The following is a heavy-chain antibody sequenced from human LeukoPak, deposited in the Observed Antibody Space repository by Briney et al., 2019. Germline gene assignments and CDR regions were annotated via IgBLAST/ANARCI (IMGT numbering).Heavy chain of an antibody. CDR3: ARGRAKSVGATAHYCMDV. Sequence: SETLSLTCTVSGGSTSSYYWSWIRQPPGKGLEWIGYICYSGSTNYNPSLKSRVTISVDTSKNQFSLKLSSVTAADTAVYYCARGRAKSVGATAHYCMDVWGKGTTVTVSS. V-gene: IGHV4-59*08. CDR1: GGSTSSYY. J-gene: IGHJ6*03. CDR2: ICYSGST. D-gene: IGHD1-26*01.